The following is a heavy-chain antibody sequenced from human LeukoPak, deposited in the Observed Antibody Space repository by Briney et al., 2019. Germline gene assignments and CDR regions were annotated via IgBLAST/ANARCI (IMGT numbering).Heavy chain of an antibody. J-gene: IGHJ4*02. CDR3: ARNVATMVRGHDY. D-gene: IGHD3-10*01. CDR2: VKQDGSET. Sequence: GGSLRLSCAASGISFSDYWMSWVRQAPGKGLEWLANVKQDGSETYYVDSVKGRFTISRDNAKNSLYLQMNRLRVDDTAVYYCARNVATMVRGHDYWGQGTLVTVSS. V-gene: IGHV3-7*01. CDR1: GISFSDYW.